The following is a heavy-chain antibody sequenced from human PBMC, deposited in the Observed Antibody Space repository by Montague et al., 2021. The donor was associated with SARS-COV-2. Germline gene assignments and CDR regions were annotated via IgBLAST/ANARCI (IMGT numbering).Heavy chain of an antibody. CDR1: GGSISGSLYY. J-gene: IGHJ6*02. V-gene: IGHV4-31*03. D-gene: IGHD3-10*01. Sequence: TLSLTCTVSGGSISGSLYYWGWIRQHPGKGLDWIGYISHTGSTDYDPSLKSRLTISLDASKRDFSLHLSSVTAADTAVYYCACGEITTRGLIYYYGMDVWGQGTTVTVSS. CDR3: ACGEITTRGLIYYYGMDV. CDR2: ISHTGST.